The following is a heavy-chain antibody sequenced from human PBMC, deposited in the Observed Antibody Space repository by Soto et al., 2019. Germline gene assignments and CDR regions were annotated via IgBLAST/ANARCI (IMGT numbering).Heavy chain of an antibody. J-gene: IGHJ6*02. D-gene: IGHD1-26*01. CDR2: LGAARDP. CDR1: GFSFRDYD. Sequence: EVQLVESGGGSVQPGESLRLSCAASGFSFRDYDMHWVRQRKGKGLEWVSALGAARDPYYVGSVKGRFSVSRDNAQNSLFLQMNYLRVDDTAVYFCARAYLGRLPRRADYYYAMDVWGRGTTVTVSS. V-gene: IGHV3-13*05. CDR3: ARAYLGRLPRRADYYYAMDV.